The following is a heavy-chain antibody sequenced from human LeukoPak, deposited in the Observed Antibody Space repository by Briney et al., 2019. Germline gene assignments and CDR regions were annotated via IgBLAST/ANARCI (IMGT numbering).Heavy chain of an antibody. CDR3: ARVHSSGWYDY. CDR1: GGTFSSYA. D-gene: IGHD6-19*01. CDR2: IIPIFGTA. J-gene: IGHJ4*02. V-gene: IGHV1-69*06. Sequence: ASVKVSCKASGGTFSSYAISWVRQAPGQGLEWMGGIIPIFGTANYAQKFQGRVTITADKSTSTAYMELSSLRSEDAAVYYCARVHSSGWYDYWGQGTLVTVSS.